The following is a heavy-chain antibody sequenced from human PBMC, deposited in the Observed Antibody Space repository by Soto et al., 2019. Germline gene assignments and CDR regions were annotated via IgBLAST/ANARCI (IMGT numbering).Heavy chain of an antibody. CDR3: ARVKRYHDSPAAFDI. J-gene: IGHJ3*02. Sequence: QVQLVESGGGLVEPGGSLRLSCAASGFNFRDYYMTWIRQAPGKGLEWVSYITNRGSYIYYADSVKGRFTISRDNAMNSLYLQMNSLRAEDTAVYYCARVKRYHDSPAAFDIWGQGTLVTVSS. V-gene: IGHV3-11*04. D-gene: IGHD3-22*01. CDR2: ITNRGSYI. CDR1: GFNFRDYY.